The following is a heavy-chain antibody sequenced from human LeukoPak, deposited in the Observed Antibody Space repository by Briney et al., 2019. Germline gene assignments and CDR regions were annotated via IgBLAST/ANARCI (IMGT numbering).Heavy chain of an antibody. CDR1: GVTVSSNH. CDR2: IYSGGGT. CDR3: AREHSSVSSESKGYDL. Sequence: GGSLRLSCAVSGVTVSSNHMSWVRQAPGKGLEWVSAIYSGGGTYYADSVKGRFTLSRDISKNTLYLQMNSLRAEDTAVYYCAREHSSVSSESKGYDLWGQGTLVTVSS. V-gene: IGHV3-66*01. D-gene: IGHD6-19*01. J-gene: IGHJ5*02.